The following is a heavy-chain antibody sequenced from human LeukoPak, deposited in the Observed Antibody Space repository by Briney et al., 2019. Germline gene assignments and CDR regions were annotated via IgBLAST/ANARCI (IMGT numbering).Heavy chain of an antibody. J-gene: IGHJ4*02. CDR2: ISSRSTYI. CDR3: AKSRLRGNFDY. D-gene: IGHD3-10*01. Sequence: AGGSLRLSCAASGFTFSSYNMTWVRQAPGKGLEWVSSISSRSTYIYYADSVKGRFTISRDNAKNSLYLQMNSLRAEDTAVYYCAKSRLRGNFDYWGQGTLVTVSS. CDR1: GFTFSSYN. V-gene: IGHV3-21*01.